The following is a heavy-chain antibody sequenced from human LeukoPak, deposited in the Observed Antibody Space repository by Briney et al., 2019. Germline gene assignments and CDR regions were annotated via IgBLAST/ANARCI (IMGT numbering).Heavy chain of an antibody. J-gene: IGHJ4*02. V-gene: IGHV3-66*02. CDR2: IYSGGST. CDR1: GFTVSRNY. CDR3: AREVYYYDSSGYYGVDY. Sequence: GGSLRLSCAASGFTVSRNYMSWVREAPGKGLEWVSVIYSGGSTYYADSVKGRFTISRDNSKNTLYLQMNSLRAEDTAVYYCAREVYYYDSSGYYGVDYWGQGTLVPVSS. D-gene: IGHD3-22*01.